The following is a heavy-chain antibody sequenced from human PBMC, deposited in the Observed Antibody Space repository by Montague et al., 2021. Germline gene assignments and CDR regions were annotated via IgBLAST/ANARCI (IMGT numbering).Heavy chain of an antibody. D-gene: IGHD6-13*01. CDR3: ARHGVSSWYNDLDGLDI. Sequence: SETLSLTCTVSGGSISAYYWSWIRHPPGKGLEWIGYIYYIGSTNYNPSLKSRVTVSVDTSKNQFSLKLSSVTAADTAVYYCARHGVSSWYNDLDGLDIWGQGTMVTVSS. V-gene: IGHV4-59*08. CDR1: GGSISAYY. CDR2: IYYIGST. J-gene: IGHJ3*02.